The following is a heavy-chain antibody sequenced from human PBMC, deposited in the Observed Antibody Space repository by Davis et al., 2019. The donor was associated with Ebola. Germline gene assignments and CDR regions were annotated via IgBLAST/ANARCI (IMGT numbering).Heavy chain of an antibody. V-gene: IGHV4-38-2*02. D-gene: IGHD3-3*01. J-gene: IGHJ5*02. Sequence: SETLSLTCAVSGYSISSGYYWGWIRQPPGKGLEWIGSIYHSGSTYYNPSLKSRVTISVDTSKNQFSLKLSSVTAADTAVYYCARDWTSITIFGVAPNWFDPWGQGTLVTVSS. CDR1: GYSISSGYY. CDR3: ARDWTSITIFGVAPNWFDP. CDR2: IYHSGST.